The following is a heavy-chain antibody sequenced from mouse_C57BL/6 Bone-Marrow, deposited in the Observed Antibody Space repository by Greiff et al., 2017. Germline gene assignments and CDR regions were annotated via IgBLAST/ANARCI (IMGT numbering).Heavy chain of an antibody. V-gene: IGHV2-2*01. J-gene: IGHJ3*01. D-gene: IGHD2-3*01. CDR1: GFSLTSYG. CDR3: ARIYDGYYVWFAY. Sequence: QVQLKESGPGLVQPSQSLSITCTVSGFSLTSYGVHWVRQSPGKGLEWLGVIWRGGSTAYNAAFISRLCISKDNSKSQVFFKMNSLQADDTAIYYCARIYDGYYVWFAYWGQGTLVTVSA. CDR2: IWRGGST.